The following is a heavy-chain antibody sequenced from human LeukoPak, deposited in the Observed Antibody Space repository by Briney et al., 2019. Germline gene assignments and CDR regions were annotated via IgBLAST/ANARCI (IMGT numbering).Heavy chain of an antibody. V-gene: IGHV4-30-4*01. CDR1: GGSISSGDYY. J-gene: IGHJ4*02. CDR2: IYYSGST. D-gene: IGHD4-17*01. Sequence: PSETLSLTCTVSGGSISSGDYYWSWIRQPPGKGLEWIGYIYYSGSTYYNPSLKSRVTISVDTSKNQFSLKLSSVTAADTAVYYCAREYGDYTKGDYWGQGTLVTVSS. CDR3: AREYGDYTKGDY.